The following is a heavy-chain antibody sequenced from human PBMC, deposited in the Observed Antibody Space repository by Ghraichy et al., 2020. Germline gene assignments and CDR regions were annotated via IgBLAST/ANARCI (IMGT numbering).Heavy chain of an antibody. CDR1: GFSFNNYW. CDR3: AREYCRGGRCYFGTGGSHFDY. D-gene: IGHD2-15*01. Sequence: SLNISCAASGFSFNNYWMHWVRQAPGKGLVWVSRINSDGRDTTYADSVKGRFTISRDNARNTLYLQMNSLRAEDTAVYYCAREYCRGGRCYFGTGGSHFDYWGQGTLVTVSS. J-gene: IGHJ4*02. CDR2: INSDGRDT. V-gene: IGHV3-74*03.